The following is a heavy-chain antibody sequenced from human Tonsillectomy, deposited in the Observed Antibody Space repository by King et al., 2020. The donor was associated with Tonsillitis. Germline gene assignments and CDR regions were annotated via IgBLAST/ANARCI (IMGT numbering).Heavy chain of an antibody. CDR2: ISSGRGIT. D-gene: IGHD2-21*02. J-gene: IGHJ3*02. CDR1: GFTFINYA. V-gene: IGHV3-23*04. Sequence: EVQLVESGGGLVQPGGSLRLSCAASGFTFINYAMNWVRQAPGKGLEWVSGISSGRGITYYADSVKGRFTISRDNSKSTLYLQMNSLRAEDTAVYYCAKDVGDLLSDGFDIWGQGTMVTVSS. CDR3: AKDVGDLLSDGFDI.